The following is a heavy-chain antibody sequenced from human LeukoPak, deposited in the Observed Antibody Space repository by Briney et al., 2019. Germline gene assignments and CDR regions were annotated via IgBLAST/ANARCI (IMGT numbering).Heavy chain of an antibody. Sequence: SQTLSLTCTVSGGSISSGDYYWSWIRQPPGKGLEWIGYIYYSGSTYYNPSLKSRVTISVDTSKNQFSLKLSSVTAADTAVYYCARGMITFGGVIVNYYYYYMDVWGKGTTVTVSS. CDR1: GGSISSGDYY. J-gene: IGHJ6*03. CDR2: IYYSGST. D-gene: IGHD3-16*02. V-gene: IGHV4-30-4*08. CDR3: ARGMITFGGVIVNYYYYYMDV.